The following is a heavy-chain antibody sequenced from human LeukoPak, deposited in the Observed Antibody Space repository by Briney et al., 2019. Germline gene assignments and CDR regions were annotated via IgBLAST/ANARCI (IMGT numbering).Heavy chain of an antibody. CDR3: ARDRLVRWLRYWSKYYFDY. CDR1: GFTFSSYA. CDR2: ISYDGSNK. D-gene: IGHD5-12*01. V-gene: IGHV3-30*04. J-gene: IGHJ4*02. Sequence: PGRSLRLSCAASGFTFSSYAMHWVRQAPGKGLEWVAVISYDGSNKYYADSVKGRFTISRDNSKNTLYLQMNSLRAEDTAVYYCARDRLVRWLRYWSKYYFDYWGQGTLVTVSS.